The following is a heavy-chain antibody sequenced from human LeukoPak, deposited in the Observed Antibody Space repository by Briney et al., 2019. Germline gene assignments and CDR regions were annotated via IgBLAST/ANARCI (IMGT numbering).Heavy chain of an antibody. J-gene: IGHJ3*01. V-gene: IGHV1-2*06. CDR2: IDPYAGGA. CDR3: AGGGGSYGDG. CDR1: GYTFTGYY. Sequence: ASVKVSCKASGYTFTGYYMRWVRQAPGHGLEWMGRIDPYAGGANYAQKFQGRVTVTRDTSVSTDYMELSSLTSDDTAVYYCAGGGGSYGDGWGQGTMVTISS. D-gene: IGHD1-26*01.